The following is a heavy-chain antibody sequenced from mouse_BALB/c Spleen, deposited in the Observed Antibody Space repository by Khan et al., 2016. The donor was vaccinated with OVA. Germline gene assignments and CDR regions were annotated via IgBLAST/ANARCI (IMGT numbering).Heavy chain of an antibody. CDR3: ESLITESLAY. Sequence: EVELVESGGDLVKPGGSLRLSCAASGFTFSAYGMSWVRQPPDKRLEWVATINSDGYYTYYPDTVKGRFTISRNNAENTLYLQMSSRKTDVTAIYCCESLITESLAYWGQGTLVTVSA. CDR1: GFTFSAYG. J-gene: IGHJ3*01. CDR2: INSDGYYT. V-gene: IGHV5-6*01.